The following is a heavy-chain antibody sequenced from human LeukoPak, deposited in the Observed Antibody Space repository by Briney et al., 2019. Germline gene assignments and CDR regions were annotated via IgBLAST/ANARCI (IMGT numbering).Heavy chain of an antibody. CDR2: IYHSGGT. CDR1: LYSITSAYY. D-gene: IGHD3-3*01. J-gene: IGHJ3*02. CDR3: ARVSPYYDFWSGYYNAFDI. Sequence: SETLSLTCTVSLYSITSAYYWGWIRQPPGKGLEWIGSIYHSGGTYYNPSLKSRVTISVDTSKNQFSLKLSSVTAADTAVYYCARVSPYYDFWSGYYNAFDIWGQGTMVTVSS. V-gene: IGHV4-38-2*02.